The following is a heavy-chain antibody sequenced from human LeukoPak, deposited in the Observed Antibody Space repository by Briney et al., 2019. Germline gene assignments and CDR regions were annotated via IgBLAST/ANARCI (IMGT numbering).Heavy chain of an antibody. J-gene: IGHJ3*01. CDR1: GYTFGSYW. Sequence: SGESLKISCKGSGYTFGSYWIGWARQMPGKGLEWVGIIYPDDSDTRYSPSFQGQVTISLDRSINTAYLQWSSLKASDTAIYYCASPQAAYCGGDCYSPWGQGTMVTVSS. V-gene: IGHV5-51*01. CDR3: ASPQAAYCGGDCYSP. CDR2: IYPDDSDT. D-gene: IGHD2-21*02.